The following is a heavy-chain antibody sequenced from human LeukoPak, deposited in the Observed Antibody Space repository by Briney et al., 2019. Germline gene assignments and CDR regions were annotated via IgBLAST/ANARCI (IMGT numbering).Heavy chain of an antibody. V-gene: IGHV3-49*04. CDR1: GFTFGDYA. CDR3: TREGEDSTHVKGVPYYFDY. CDR2: IRSKAYGGTT. D-gene: IGHD2-2*01. J-gene: IGHJ4*02. Sequence: GGSLRLSCTASGFTFGDYAMSWVRQAPGKGLEWVGFIRSKAYGGTTEYAASVKGKFTISRDDSKSIAYLQMNSLKTEDTAVHYCTREGEDSTHVKGVPYYFDYWGQGTLVTVSS.